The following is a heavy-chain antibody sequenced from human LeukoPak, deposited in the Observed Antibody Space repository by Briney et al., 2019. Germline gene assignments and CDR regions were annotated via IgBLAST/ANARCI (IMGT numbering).Heavy chain of an antibody. CDR1: GFTFSSYA. V-gene: IGHV3-30-3*01. CDR3: ARARDFGEWFVSQDPHLDY. J-gene: IGHJ4*02. CDR2: ISYDGSNK. Sequence: PGGSLRLSCAASGFTFSSYAMHWVRQAPGKGLEWVAVISYDGSNKYYADSVKGRFTISRDNSKNTLYLQMNSLRAEDTAVYYCARARDFGEWFVSQDPHLDYWGQGTLVTVSS. D-gene: IGHD3-10*01.